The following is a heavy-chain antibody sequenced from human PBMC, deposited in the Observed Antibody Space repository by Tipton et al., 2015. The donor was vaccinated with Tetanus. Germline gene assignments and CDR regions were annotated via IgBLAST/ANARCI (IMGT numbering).Heavy chain of an antibody. J-gene: IGHJ5*02. D-gene: IGHD5-18*01. CDR1: GYSFSTHW. V-gene: IGHV5-51*01. Sequence: QLVQSGAEVKKPGESLKISCKGSGYSFSTHWIAWVRQTPEKGLEWVGFIYAGDSDPRYNPSFKGQVTMSVDKSINTAYLQWNSLKVSDTGMYYCARSRGYIYGEGDWFDPWGQGTLVTVSS. CDR3: ARSRGYIYGEGDWFDP. CDR2: IYAGDSDP.